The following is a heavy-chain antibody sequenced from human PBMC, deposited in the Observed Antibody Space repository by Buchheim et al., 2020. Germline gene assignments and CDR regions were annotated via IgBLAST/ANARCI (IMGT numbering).Heavy chain of an antibody. D-gene: IGHD5-18*01. J-gene: IGHJ3*02. Sequence: QEQLVESGGGVVQTGRSLRLSCAASGFTFSSYDMHWVRQAPGKGLEWVAVISFDGSNKYYVDSVKGLYTISRDNSKNTLYLQMDSLRAEDTAVYYCATKSGYSYGDDGFDIWGQGT. CDR1: GFTFSSYD. CDR2: ISFDGSNK. V-gene: IGHV3-30*03. CDR3: ATKSGYSYGDDGFDI.